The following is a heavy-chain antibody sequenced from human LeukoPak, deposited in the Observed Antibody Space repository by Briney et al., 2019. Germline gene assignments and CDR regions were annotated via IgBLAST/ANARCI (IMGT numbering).Heavy chain of an antibody. D-gene: IGHD4-17*01. CDR2: ISWNSGSI. CDR3: AKDIDYGDYDFRAFDI. CDR1: GFTFDDYA. V-gene: IGHV3-9*01. J-gene: IGHJ3*02. Sequence: QPGRSLRLSCAASGFTFDDYAMHWVRQAPGKGLEWVSGISWNSGSIGYADSVRGRFTISRDNAKNSLYLQMNRLRAEDTALYYCAKDIDYGDYDFRAFDIWGQGTMVTVSS.